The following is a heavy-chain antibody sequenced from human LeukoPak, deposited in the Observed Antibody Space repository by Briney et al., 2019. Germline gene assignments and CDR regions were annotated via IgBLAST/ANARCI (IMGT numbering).Heavy chain of an antibody. J-gene: IGHJ5*02. CDR3: AREQYYYGSGSTINWFDP. Sequence: GGSLRLSCAASGFTFSDYYMSWIRQAPGKGLEWVSYISSSGSTIYYADSVKGRFTISRDNAKNSLYLQMNSLRAEDTAVYYCAREQYYYGSGSTINWFDPWGQGTLVTVSS. CDR1: GFTFSDYY. CDR2: ISSSGSTI. V-gene: IGHV3-11*01. D-gene: IGHD3-10*01.